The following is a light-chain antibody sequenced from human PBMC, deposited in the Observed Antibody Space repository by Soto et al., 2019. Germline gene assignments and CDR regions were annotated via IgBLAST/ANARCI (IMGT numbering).Light chain of an antibody. V-gene: IGKV1-33*01. Sequence: DIQMIQSPSSLSASVGDRVTITCQASQDIKNYLNWYQQKPGKAPKLLIYDVSNLETGVPSRFSGSGSGTPFSLTISRLQPEDVATYYCQHYDHLPPLTFGGGTRVQIK. J-gene: IGKJ4*01. CDR2: DVS. CDR1: QDIKNY. CDR3: QHYDHLPPLT.